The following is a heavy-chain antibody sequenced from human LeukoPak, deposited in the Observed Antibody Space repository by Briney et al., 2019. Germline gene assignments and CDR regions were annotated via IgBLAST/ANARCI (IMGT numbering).Heavy chain of an antibody. V-gene: IGHV3-33*01. J-gene: IGHJ4*02. Sequence: PGGFLRLSCAASGFTFSSYGMHWVRQAPGKGLEWVAVIWYDGSNKYYADSVKGRFTISRDNSKNTLYLQMNSLRAEDTAVYYCARAPGTSPPDGYWGQGTLVTVSS. D-gene: IGHD2-2*01. CDR3: ARAPGTSPPDGY. CDR2: IWYDGSNK. CDR1: GFTFSSYG.